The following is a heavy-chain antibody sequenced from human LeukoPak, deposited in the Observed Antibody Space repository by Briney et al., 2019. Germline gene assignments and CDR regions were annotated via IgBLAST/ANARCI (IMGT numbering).Heavy chain of an antibody. CDR1: GGSFSGYY. V-gene: IGHV4-34*01. J-gene: IGHJ4*02. Sequence: SETLSLTSAVYGGSFSGYYWSWIRQPPGKGLEWVGVINHSRSTNYNPSLKSRVTISRDTSKNQFSLKLSTVTAEDTAVYYCARRRGYRQPFGYWGQGTLVTVSS. D-gene: IGHD5-18*01. CDR2: INHSRST. CDR3: ARRRGYRQPFGY.